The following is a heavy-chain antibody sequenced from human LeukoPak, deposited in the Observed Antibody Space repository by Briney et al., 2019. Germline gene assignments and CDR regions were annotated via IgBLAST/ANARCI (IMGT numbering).Heavy chain of an antibody. D-gene: IGHD2-8*01. Sequence: ASVKVSCKASGGTFSSYAISWVRQAPGQGLEWMGIINPSGGSTSYAQKFQGGVTMTRDTSTSTVYMELSSLRSEDTAVYYCARVSNTQGIDYWGQGTLVTVSS. J-gene: IGHJ4*02. CDR3: ARVSNTQGIDY. V-gene: IGHV1-46*01. CDR2: INPSGGST. CDR1: GGTFSSYA.